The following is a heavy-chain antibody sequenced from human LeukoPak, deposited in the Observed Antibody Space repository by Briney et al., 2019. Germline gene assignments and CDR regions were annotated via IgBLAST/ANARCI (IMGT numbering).Heavy chain of an antibody. D-gene: IGHD2-15*01. CDR3: ATGRYCSGNTCYSSLDF. CDR2: IYPADSET. Sequence: GESLQISCKGSGYSFTSYWIGWVRQMPGKGLEWMGIIYPADSETTYSPSFQGQVTISVDKSISTAYLQWSSLKASDTAMYYCATGRYCSGNTCYSSLDFWGQGTLVTVSS. CDR1: GYSFTSYW. J-gene: IGHJ4*02. V-gene: IGHV5-51*01.